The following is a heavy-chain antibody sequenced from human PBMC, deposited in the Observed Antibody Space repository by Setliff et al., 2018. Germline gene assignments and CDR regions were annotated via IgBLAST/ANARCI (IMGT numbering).Heavy chain of an antibody. CDR3: ARDRFDSAIDY. CDR2: IYYSGTT. J-gene: IGHJ4*02. CDR1: GASISSDGYY. V-gene: IGHV4-31*03. Sequence: SETLSLTCSVSGASISSDGYYWSWIRQYPGKGLEWIGHIYYSGTTYYNPSLKSRVSMSVDTSKNHFSLKLTSVTATDTAVYYCARDRFDSAIDYWGQGTQVTVSS. D-gene: IGHD3-16*01.